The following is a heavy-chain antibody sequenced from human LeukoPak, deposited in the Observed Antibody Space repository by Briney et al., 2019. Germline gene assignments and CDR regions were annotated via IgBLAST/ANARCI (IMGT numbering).Heavy chain of an antibody. Sequence: PAGSLRLSCAACGFTFSHYSIDWVRQPPGKGLERVASITSSSSHIYYADSVKGRFTISRANAMNELYLQMNSLRAADTALYYCARVMMGATVTTFHYYCMDVWGVGTTVTVSS. D-gene: IGHD4-11*01. CDR1: GFTFSHYS. V-gene: IGHV3-21*01. CDR2: ITSSSSHI. CDR3: ARVMMGATVTTFHYYCMDV. J-gene: IGHJ6*03.